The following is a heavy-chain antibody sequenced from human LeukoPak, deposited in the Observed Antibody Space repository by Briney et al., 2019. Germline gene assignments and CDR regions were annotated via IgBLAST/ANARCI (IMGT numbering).Heavy chain of an antibody. Sequence: ASVKVSCKASGYSFTGYYMHWVRQAPGQGLEWMGWINPYSGGTNYAQKFQGRVTMTRDTSISTAYMELSRLRSDDTAVYYCVRDRMKYCSSTSCPLDYWGQGTLVTVSS. CDR3: VRDRMKYCSSTSCPLDY. CDR1: GYSFTGYY. CDR2: INPYSGGT. J-gene: IGHJ4*02. V-gene: IGHV1-2*02. D-gene: IGHD2-2*01.